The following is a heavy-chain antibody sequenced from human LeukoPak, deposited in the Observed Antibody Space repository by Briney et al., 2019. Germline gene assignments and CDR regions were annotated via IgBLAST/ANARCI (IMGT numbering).Heavy chain of an antibody. J-gene: IGHJ3*02. CDR2: IYYSGST. CDR3: ARYGSGSLGAFDI. D-gene: IGHD3-10*01. CDR1: GGSISSYY. V-gene: IGHV4-59*08. Sequence: SEILSLTCTVSGGSISSYYWSWIRQPPGKGLGWIGYIYYSGSTSYNPSLKSRVTISLDTSKNQFSLKLTSVTAADTAVYYCARYGSGSLGAFDIWGQGTMVTVSS.